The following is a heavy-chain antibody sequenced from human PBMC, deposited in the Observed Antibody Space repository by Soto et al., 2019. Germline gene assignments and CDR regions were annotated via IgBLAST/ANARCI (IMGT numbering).Heavy chain of an antibody. D-gene: IGHD3-22*01. J-gene: IGHJ6*02. CDR3: AKDMGSNYYDSSGYYYYYGMDV. Sequence: GWSLRLSCAASVFTLDDYAMHWFRQAPGKGLEWVSGISWNSGSIGYADSVKGRFTISRDNAKNSLYLQMNSLRAEDTALYYCAKDMGSNYYDSSGYYYYYGMDVWGQGTTVTVSS. CDR1: VFTLDDYA. V-gene: IGHV3-9*01. CDR2: ISWNSGSI.